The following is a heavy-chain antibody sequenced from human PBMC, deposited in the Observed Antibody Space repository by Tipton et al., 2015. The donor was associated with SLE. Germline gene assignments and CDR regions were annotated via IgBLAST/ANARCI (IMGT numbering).Heavy chain of an antibody. CDR1: GFTFSSYW. Sequence: GSLRLSCAASGFTFSSYWMSWVRQAPGKGLEWVANIKQDGSEKFYVDSVKGRFTISRENAKNSLYLQMNSLRAEDTAVYYCAGGDAGYSSGWYPGDFDYWGQGTLVTVSS. CDR3: AGGDAGYSSGWYPGDFDY. CDR2: IKQDGSEK. D-gene: IGHD6-19*01. V-gene: IGHV3-7*01. J-gene: IGHJ4*02.